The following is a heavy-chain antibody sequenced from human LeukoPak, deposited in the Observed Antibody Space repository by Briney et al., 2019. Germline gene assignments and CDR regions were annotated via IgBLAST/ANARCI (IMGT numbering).Heavy chain of an antibody. CDR3: ASHASSAWYGPFDY. CDR1: GDSISSGDYY. CDR2: ISSSGST. Sequence: SQTLSLTCTVSGDSISSGDYYWSWIRQPAGKGLEWIGRISSSGSTNYNPSLKSRVTISVDTSKNQFSMKLSSVTAADTAVYYCASHASSAWYGPFDYWGQGNLVTVSS. D-gene: IGHD6-19*01. J-gene: IGHJ4*02. V-gene: IGHV4-61*02.